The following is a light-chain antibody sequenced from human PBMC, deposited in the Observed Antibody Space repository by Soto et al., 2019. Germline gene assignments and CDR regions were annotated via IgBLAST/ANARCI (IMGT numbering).Light chain of an antibody. V-gene: IGKV3-20*01. Sequence: ENVLTQSPGTLSLSPGEGATLSCRASQSVSGTYLAWYQQKPGQAPRLLIYGASNRATGIPDRFSGSGSGTDFTLTISRLEPEDFAVYYCQQYNSWPQTFGQGTKLEIK. CDR3: QQYNSWPQT. CDR2: GAS. J-gene: IGKJ2*01. CDR1: QSVSGTY.